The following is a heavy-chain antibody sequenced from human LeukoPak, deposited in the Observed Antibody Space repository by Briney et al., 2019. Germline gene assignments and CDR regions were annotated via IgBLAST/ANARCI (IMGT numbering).Heavy chain of an antibody. V-gene: IGHV4-59*01. CDR2: IYYSGST. Sequence: SETLSLTCTVSGGSISSYYWSWIRQPPGKGLEWIGYIYYSGSTNYNPSLKSRVTVSVDTSKNQFSLKLSSVTAADTAVYYCARGGATSYYYGMDVWGQGTTVTVSS. D-gene: IGHD1-26*01. J-gene: IGHJ6*02. CDR1: GGSISSYY. CDR3: ARGGATSYYYGMDV.